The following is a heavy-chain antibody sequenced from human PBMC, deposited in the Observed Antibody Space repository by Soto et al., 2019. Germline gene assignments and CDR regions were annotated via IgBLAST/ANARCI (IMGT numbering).Heavy chain of an antibody. CDR2: MSYDGSDT. V-gene: IGHV3-30*03. Sequence: LRVDWVGTGFSFMNTGLHFVRQTPGTGLEWVAFMSYDGSDTFYADSVKGRFTISRDNSKNSLFLHMSNLRAEDTAMYYCTIVRVADSALDHWGQGTLVTVSS. CDR3: TIVRVADSALDH. J-gene: IGHJ4*02. D-gene: IGHD3-10*02. CDR1: GFSFMNTG.